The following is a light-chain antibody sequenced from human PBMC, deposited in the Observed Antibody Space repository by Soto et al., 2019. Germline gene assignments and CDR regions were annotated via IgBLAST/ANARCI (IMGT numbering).Light chain of an antibody. CDR3: QHYGNSPYT. V-gene: IGKV3-20*01. CDR1: QSISSSY. CDR2: GAS. Sequence: EIVLTQSPGTLSLSPGERATLSCRASQSISSSYLAWYQQKPGQAPRLLIYGASSRATGIPDRFSGSGSGTDFTLTISRLEPEEFAVYYCQHYGNSPYTFGQGTKLEIK. J-gene: IGKJ2*01.